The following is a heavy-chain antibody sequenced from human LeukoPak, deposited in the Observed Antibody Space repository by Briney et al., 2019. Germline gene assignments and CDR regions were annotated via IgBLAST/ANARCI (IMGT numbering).Heavy chain of an antibody. D-gene: IGHD1-26*01. CDR2: ISGSGDNT. CDR3: AKMKGHPLPKYYMDV. Sequence: GGSLRLSCAASRFTFSGFAMSWVRRTPGKGLEWVSGISGSGDNTLYADSVKGRFTIPRDNSKHTLYLEMNSLRAEDTAIYYCAKMKGHPLPKYYMDVWGQGTTVTVSS. V-gene: IGHV3-23*01. CDR1: RFTFSGFA. J-gene: IGHJ6*01.